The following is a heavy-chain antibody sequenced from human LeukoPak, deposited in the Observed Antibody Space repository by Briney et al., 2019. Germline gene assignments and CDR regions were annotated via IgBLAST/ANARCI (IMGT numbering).Heavy chain of an antibody. CDR2: INPNSGGT. D-gene: IGHD1-7*01. J-gene: IGHJ4*02. Sequence: ASVKVSCKASGYTFTGYYMHWVRQAPGQGLEWMGRINPNSGGTNYAQKFQGRGSMNRDTYISTAYMELSRLRSDDTAVYYCARDVGNWNYFGGPESEYYFDYWGQGTLVTVSS. V-gene: IGHV1-2*06. CDR3: ARDVGNWNYFGGPESEYYFDY. CDR1: GYTFTGYY.